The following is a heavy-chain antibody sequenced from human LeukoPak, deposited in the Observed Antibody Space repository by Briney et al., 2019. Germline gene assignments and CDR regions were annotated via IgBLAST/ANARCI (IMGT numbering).Heavy chain of an antibody. CDR3: ARGPTRRSSGWYLYY. J-gene: IGHJ4*02. D-gene: IGHD6-19*01. CDR2: INPNSGGT. CDR1: GYTFTGYY. Sequence: GASVKVSCKASGYTFTGYYMHWVRQAPGQGLEWMGWINPNSGGTNYAQKFQGRVTMTRDTSISTAYMELSRLRSDDTAVYYCARGPTRRSSGWYLYYWGQGTLVTVSS. V-gene: IGHV1-2*02.